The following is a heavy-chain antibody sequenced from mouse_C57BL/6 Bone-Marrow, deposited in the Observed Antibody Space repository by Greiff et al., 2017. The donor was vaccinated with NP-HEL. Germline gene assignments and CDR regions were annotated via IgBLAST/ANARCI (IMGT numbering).Heavy chain of an antibody. CDR2: IYPGDGDT. J-gene: IGHJ3*01. CDR3: ARKEPWVAY. CDR1: GYAFSSSW. V-gene: IGHV1-82*01. Sequence: QVQLQQSGPELVKPGASVKLSCTASGYAFSSSWMYWVKQRPGKGLEWIGRIYPGDGDTNYNGKFKGKATLTADKSSSTACMQLSGQTSKDYGVYLCARKEPWVAYWGQGTLVTVSA.